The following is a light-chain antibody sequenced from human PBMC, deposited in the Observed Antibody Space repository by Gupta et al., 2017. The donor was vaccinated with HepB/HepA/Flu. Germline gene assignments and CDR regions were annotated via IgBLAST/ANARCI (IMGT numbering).Light chain of an antibody. Sequence: DIQMTQSPSSVSASVGDRVTITCRASQGISSWLAWYQQKPGKAPKLLIYASSLQSGVPSRFSGSGSGTDFTLTISSLQPEDFATYYCQQANSFPITFGGGTKVEIK. CDR2: AS. CDR1: QGISSW. V-gene: IGKV1-12*01. CDR3: QQANSFPIT. J-gene: IGKJ4*01.